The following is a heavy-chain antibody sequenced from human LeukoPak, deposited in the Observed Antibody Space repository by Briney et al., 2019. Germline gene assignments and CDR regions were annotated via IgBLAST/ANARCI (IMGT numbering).Heavy chain of an antibody. D-gene: IGHD4-11*01. CDR1: GITFSSYS. Sequence: GGSLRLSCAASGITFSSYSMNWVRQAPGKGLEWVSYISSSSTIYYADSVKGRFTISRDNAKNSLYLQMNSLRDEDTAVYYCAREPRCSNCALDYWGQGTLVTVSS. CDR2: ISSSSTI. CDR3: AREPRCSNCALDY. V-gene: IGHV3-48*02. J-gene: IGHJ4*02.